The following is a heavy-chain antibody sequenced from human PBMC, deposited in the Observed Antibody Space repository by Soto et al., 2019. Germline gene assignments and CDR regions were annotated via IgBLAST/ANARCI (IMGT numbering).Heavy chain of an antibody. J-gene: IGHJ5*02. D-gene: IGHD6-6*01. CDR1: GGSISSYY. CDR2: IYTSGST. V-gene: IGHV4-4*07. Sequence: QVQMQESGPGLVKPSETLSLTCTVSGGSISSYYCSWIRQPAGQGLEWIGRIYTSGSTNYNPSLKSRVTMSLDPSKNQCPLKRSSVTAAYTAVYYCARDDSSSSEFCVDPWGQGTLVTVSS. CDR3: ARDDSSSSEFCVDP.